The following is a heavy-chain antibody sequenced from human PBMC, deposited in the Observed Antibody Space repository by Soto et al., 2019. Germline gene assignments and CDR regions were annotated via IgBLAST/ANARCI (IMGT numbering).Heavy chain of an antibody. CDR1: GGTFSSYA. Sequence: QVQLVQSGAEVKKPGSSVKVSCKASGGTFSSYAISWVRQAPGQGLEWMGGIIPIFGTATYAQKFQGRVTITADKSTTTAYRELSSLRSADTAVYYCARDRGPDDYRTKYYCMDVWGQGTTVTVSS. J-gene: IGHJ6*02. CDR3: ARDRGPDDYRTKYYCMDV. D-gene: IGHD4-4*01. CDR2: IIPIFGTA. V-gene: IGHV1-69*06.